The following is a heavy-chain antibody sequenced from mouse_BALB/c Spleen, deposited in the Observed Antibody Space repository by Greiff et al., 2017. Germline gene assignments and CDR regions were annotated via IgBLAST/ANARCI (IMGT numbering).Heavy chain of an antibody. Sequence: EVQLVESGGGLVQPGGSRKLSCAASGFAFSSYDMSWVRQTPEKRLEWVAYISSGGGSTYYPDTVKGRFTISRDNAKNTLYLQMSSLKSEDTAMYYCARHGLRLWYFDVWGAGTTVTVSS. V-gene: IGHV5-12-1*01. CDR2: ISSGGGST. J-gene: IGHJ1*01. CDR3: ARHGLRLWYFDV. CDR1: GFAFSSYD. D-gene: IGHD1-2*01.